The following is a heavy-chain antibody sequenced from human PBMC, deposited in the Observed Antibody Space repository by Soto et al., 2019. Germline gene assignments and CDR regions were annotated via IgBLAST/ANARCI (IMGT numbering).Heavy chain of an antibody. D-gene: IGHD1-1*01. CDR3: AKEDPRYPNNYDAFDI. CDR1: GFTFSSYA. V-gene: IGHV3-23*01. J-gene: IGHJ3*02. Sequence: EVQLLESGGGLVQPGGSLRLSCAASGFTFSSYAMSWVRQAPGKGLEWVSAISGSGGSTYYADSVKGRFTISRDNSKNTLYLQMNSLRAADTAVYYCAKEDPRYPNNYDAFDIWGQGTMVTVSS. CDR2: ISGSGGST.